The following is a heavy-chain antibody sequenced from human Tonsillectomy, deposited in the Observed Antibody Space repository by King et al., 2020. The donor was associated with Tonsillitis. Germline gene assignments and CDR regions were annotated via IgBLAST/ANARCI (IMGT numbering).Heavy chain of an antibody. J-gene: IGHJ6*02. V-gene: IGHV5-51*01. CDR1: GYSFTNYW. CDR2: IYPGDSDT. D-gene: IGHD1-26*01. Sequence: QLVQSGAEVKKPGESLKISCKGSGYSFTNYWIARVRQMPGKGLEWMGIIYPGDSDTRYSPSFEGQVTISADKSISTAYLQWSSLKASDTAMYYCARRRVGRSYYYGMDVWGQGTTVTVSS. CDR3: ARRRVGRSYYYGMDV.